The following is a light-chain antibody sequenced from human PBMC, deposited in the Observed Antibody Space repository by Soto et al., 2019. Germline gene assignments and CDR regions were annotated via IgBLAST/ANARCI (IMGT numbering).Light chain of an antibody. Sequence: QSVLTQPPSASGSPGQSVTISCTGTSSDVGGYNYVSWYQQHPGKAPKLMIYEVNERPSGVPDRFSGSKSGNTASLTVSGLQAEDEADYYCSSYAGSNNLLFGGGTKLTVL. J-gene: IGLJ2*01. CDR1: SSDVGGYNY. CDR2: EVN. CDR3: SSYAGSNNLL. V-gene: IGLV2-8*01.